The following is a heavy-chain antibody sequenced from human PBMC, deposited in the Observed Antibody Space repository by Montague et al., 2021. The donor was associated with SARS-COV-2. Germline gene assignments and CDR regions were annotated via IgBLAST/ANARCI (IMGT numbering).Heavy chain of an antibody. J-gene: IGHJ3*02. Sequence: SLRLSCVASGFTFSSYALHWVRQAPGKGLEWVAAISYDGSNKYYADSVKGRLTISRDNSKNTLYLQMNSLRAEDTAVYYCASGGIVGATWGAFDIWGQGTMVTVSS. V-gene: IGHV3-30*04. CDR3: ASGGIVGATWGAFDI. D-gene: IGHD1-26*01. CDR2: ISYDGSNK. CDR1: GFTFSSYA.